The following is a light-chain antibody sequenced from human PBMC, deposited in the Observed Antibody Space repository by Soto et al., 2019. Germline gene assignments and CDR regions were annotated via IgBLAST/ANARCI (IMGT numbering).Light chain of an antibody. CDR1: QSVTKNF. CDR2: GAS. Sequence: ENVLTQSPGTLSLSPGEGATLSCRASQSVTKNFLAWYQQKPGQAPRLLIYGASSRPGGIPDRFSGSGSGTDFTLTIPRLEPEDFAVYYSQQYGSSPYTFGQGTKVEIK. V-gene: IGKV3-20*01. J-gene: IGKJ2*01. CDR3: QQYGSSPYT.